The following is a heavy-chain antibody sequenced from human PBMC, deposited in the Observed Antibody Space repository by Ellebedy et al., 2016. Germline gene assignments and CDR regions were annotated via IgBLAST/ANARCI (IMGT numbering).Heavy chain of an antibody. V-gene: IGHV1-18*01. CDR1: GYTFTSYG. CDR3: AKVPADIVLMVYALRYYFDY. Sequence: ASVKVSXXASGYTFTSYGISWVRQAPGQGLEWMGWISAYNGNTNYAQKLQGRVTMTTDTSTSTAYMELRSLRSDDTAVYYCAKVPADIVLMVYALRYYFDYWGQGTLVTVSS. CDR2: ISAYNGNT. D-gene: IGHD2-8*01. J-gene: IGHJ4*02.